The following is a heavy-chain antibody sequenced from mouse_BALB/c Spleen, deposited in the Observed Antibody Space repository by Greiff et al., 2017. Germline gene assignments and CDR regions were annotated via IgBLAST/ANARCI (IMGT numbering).Heavy chain of an antibody. CDR2: ISSGGSYT. J-gene: IGHJ2*01. Sequence: DVKLVESGGDLVKPGGSLKLSCAASGFTFSSYGMSWVRQTPDKRLEWVATISSGGSYTYYPDSVKGRFTISRDNAKNTLYLQMSSLKSEDTAMYYCARQELLRYPQYYFDYWGQGTTLTVSS. CDR1: GFTFSSYG. V-gene: IGHV5-6*02. D-gene: IGHD1-1*01. CDR3: ARQELLRYPQYYFDY.